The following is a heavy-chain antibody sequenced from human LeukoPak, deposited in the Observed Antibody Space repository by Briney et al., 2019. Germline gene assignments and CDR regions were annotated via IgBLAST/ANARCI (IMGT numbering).Heavy chain of an antibody. J-gene: IGHJ4*02. CDR1: GVPFSGYY. V-gene: IGHV4-34*01. CDR2: INHSGST. Sequence: AETLSLTCAVYGVPFSGYYWICIPHPPGKGLEWLGEINHSGSTNYNPPLKSRVTISVDKSKIQFSMKRSSVTAADTAVYYCARGRVRITFGGVIVMPPYFDYWGQGTLVAVSS. D-gene: IGHD3-16*02. CDR3: ARGRVRITFGGVIVMPPYFDY.